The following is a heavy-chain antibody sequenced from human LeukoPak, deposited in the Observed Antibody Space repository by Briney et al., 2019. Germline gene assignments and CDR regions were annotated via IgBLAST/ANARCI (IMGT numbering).Heavy chain of an antibody. V-gene: IGHV1-2*02. D-gene: IGHD3-22*01. J-gene: IGHJ4*02. Sequence: GASVKVSCKASGYTFTGHYMHWVRQAPGQGLEWMGWINPNSGGTNYAQKFQGRVTMTRDTSISTAYMELSRLRSDDTAVYYCARDPPDDSSGYYASGDYWGQGTLVTVSS. CDR2: INPNSGGT. CDR3: ARDPPDDSSGYYASGDY. CDR1: GYTFTGHY.